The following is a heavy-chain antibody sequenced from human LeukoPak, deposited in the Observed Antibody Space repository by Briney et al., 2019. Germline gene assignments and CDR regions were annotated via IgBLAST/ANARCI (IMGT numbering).Heavy chain of an antibody. CDR1: GFTFSSYA. Sequence: GGSLRLSCAASGFTFSSYAMHWVRQAPGKGLEWVAVISYDGSNKYYADSVKGRCTISRDNSKNTLYLQMNSLRAEDTAVYYCAKYQDVVVTAISLDYWGQGTLVTVSS. J-gene: IGHJ4*02. D-gene: IGHD2-21*02. V-gene: IGHV3-30-3*02. CDR2: ISYDGSNK. CDR3: AKYQDVVVTAISLDY.